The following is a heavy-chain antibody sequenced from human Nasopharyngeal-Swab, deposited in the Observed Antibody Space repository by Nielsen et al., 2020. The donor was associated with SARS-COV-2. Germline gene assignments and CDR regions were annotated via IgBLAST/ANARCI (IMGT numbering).Heavy chain of an antibody. D-gene: IGHD3-16*02. CDR3: AKDLLHLGELSFGIDY. Sequence: VRHAHGQGREWMGRINPNSGGTNYAQKFQGRVTMTRDTSISTAYMELSRLRSDDTAVYYCAKDLLHLGELSFGIDYWGQGTLVTVSS. V-gene: IGHV1-2*06. J-gene: IGHJ4*02. CDR2: INPNSGGT.